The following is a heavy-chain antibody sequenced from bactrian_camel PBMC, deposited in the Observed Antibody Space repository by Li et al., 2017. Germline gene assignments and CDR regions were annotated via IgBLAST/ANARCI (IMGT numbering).Heavy chain of an antibody. Sequence: HVQLVESGGGSVQAGETLRLSCSTSGFTFDNSDMVWYRQTPGNECELVSSVNSGGTNTYYAESVKGRFTISRDNAKNTVYLQMNSLKPEDTALYYCSVATTSATFNYWGQGTQVTVS. CDR3: SVATTSATFNY. V-gene: IGHV3S63*01. CDR2: VNSGGTNT. D-gene: IGHD5*01. J-gene: IGHJ4*01. CDR1: GFTFDNSD.